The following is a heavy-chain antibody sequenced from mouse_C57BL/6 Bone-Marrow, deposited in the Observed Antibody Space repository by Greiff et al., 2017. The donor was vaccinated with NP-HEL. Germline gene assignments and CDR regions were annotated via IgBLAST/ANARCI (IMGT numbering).Heavy chain of an antibody. CDR1: GYTFTDYN. V-gene: IGHV1-18*01. Sequence: EVHLVESGPELVKPGASVKIPCKASGYTFTDYNMDWVKQSHGKSLEWIGDINPNNGGTIYNQKFKGKATLTVDKSSSTAYMELRSLTSEDTAVYYCARRPLLLRPAGWYFDVWGTGTTVTVSS. J-gene: IGHJ1*03. D-gene: IGHD1-1*01. CDR3: ARRPLLLRPAGWYFDV. CDR2: INPNNGGT.